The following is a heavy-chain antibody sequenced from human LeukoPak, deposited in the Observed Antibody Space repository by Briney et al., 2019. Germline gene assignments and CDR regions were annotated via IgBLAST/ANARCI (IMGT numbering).Heavy chain of an antibody. CDR1: GYSFTIYW. J-gene: IGHJ4*02. V-gene: IGHV5-51*01. D-gene: IGHD6-19*01. CDR2: IYPGDSDT. Sequence: GESLKISCKGSGYSFTIYWIGWVRQMPGKGLEWMGIIYPGDSDTRYSPSFQGQVTISADRSINTAYLQWSSLKASDTAISYCARRLKNSNGWTFDYWGQGTLVTVSS. CDR3: ARRLKNSNGWTFDY.